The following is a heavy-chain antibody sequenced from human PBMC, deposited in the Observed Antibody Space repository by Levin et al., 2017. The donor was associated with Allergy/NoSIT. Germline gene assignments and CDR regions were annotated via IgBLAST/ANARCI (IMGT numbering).Heavy chain of an antibody. Sequence: GGSLRLSCAASAFSFSSFSMNWVRQAPGKGLEWVSSISSSSSSIYYADSVKGRFTISRDNAKNSLYLQMNSLRAEDTAVYYCARGPYSNSIDYWGQGTLVTVSP. CDR2: ISSSSSSI. CDR3: ARGPYSNSIDY. J-gene: IGHJ4*02. CDR1: AFSFSSFS. V-gene: IGHV3-48*01. D-gene: IGHD6-6*01.